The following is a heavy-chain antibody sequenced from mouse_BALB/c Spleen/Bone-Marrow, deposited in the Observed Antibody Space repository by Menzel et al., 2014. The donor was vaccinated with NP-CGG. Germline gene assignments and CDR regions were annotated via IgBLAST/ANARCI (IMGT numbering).Heavy chain of an antibody. J-gene: IGHJ3*01. V-gene: IGHV5-6-5*01. CDR2: ISSGGST. CDR3: ARGYDGYYGFAY. CDR1: GFTFGSYA. D-gene: IGHD2-3*01. Sequence: EVQVVESGGALVKPGGSLKLSCAASGFTFGSYAMSWVRQTPEKRLEWVASISSGGSTYYPDSVKGRFTISRDNARNILYLQMSSLRSEDTAMCYCARGYDGYYGFAYWGQGTLVTVSA.